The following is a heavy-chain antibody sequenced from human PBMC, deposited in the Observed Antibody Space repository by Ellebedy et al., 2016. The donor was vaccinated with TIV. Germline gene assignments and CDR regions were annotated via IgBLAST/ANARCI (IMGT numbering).Heavy chain of an antibody. Sequence: GSLRLXXTVSGGSISSSSYYWGWIRQPPGKGLEWIGSIYYSGSTYYNPSLKSRVTISVDTSKNQFSLKLSSVTAADTAVYYCARREFAAAGTLRRSSSYYYGMDVWGQGTTVTVSS. V-gene: IGHV4-39*01. CDR3: ARREFAAAGTLRRSSSYYYGMDV. CDR2: IYYSGST. J-gene: IGHJ6*02. CDR1: GGSISSSSYY. D-gene: IGHD6-13*01.